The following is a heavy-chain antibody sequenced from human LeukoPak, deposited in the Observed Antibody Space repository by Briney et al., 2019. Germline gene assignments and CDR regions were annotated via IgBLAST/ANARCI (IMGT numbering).Heavy chain of an antibody. CDR1: GYTLTELS. D-gene: IGHD4/OR15-4a*01. V-gene: IGHV1-18*01. Sequence: ASVKVSCKVSGYTLTELSMHWVRQAPGQGLEWMGWISTNNGDTKYGKKFQGRVIMTTDTSTSTTYMEVRSLRSDDTAVYYCARDDDYNPLVHWGQGTLVTVSS. CDR2: ISTNNGDT. CDR3: ARDDDYNPLVH. J-gene: IGHJ4*02.